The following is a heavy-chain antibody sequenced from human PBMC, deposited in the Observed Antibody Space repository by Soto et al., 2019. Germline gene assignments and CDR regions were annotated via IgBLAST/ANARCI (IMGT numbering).Heavy chain of an antibody. CDR1: GFTFSSYG. J-gene: IGHJ5*02. CDR3: ARSAPTRIAAAGTWGRNWFDP. D-gene: IGHD6-13*01. V-gene: IGHV3-33*01. Sequence: QVQLVESGGGVVQPGRSLRLSCAASGFTFSSYGMHWVRQAPGKGLEWVAVIWYDGSNKYYADSVKGRFTISRDNSKNPLYLQMNSLRAEDTAVYYCARSAPTRIAAAGTWGRNWFDPWGQGTLVTVSS. CDR2: IWYDGSNK.